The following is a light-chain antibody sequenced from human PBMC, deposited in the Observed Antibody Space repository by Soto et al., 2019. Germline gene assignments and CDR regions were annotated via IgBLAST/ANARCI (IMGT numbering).Light chain of an antibody. Sequence: EIVLTQSPGTLSLSPGERATLSCRASQSVSSSYLTWYQQKPGQAPRLLIYGTSNRATGIPGRFSGIGSGTDFTLTISSLEPEDFAVYYCQQYGSSPLITFGQGTRLEIK. CDR3: QQYGSSPLIT. CDR1: QSVSSSY. CDR2: GTS. J-gene: IGKJ5*01. V-gene: IGKV3-20*01.